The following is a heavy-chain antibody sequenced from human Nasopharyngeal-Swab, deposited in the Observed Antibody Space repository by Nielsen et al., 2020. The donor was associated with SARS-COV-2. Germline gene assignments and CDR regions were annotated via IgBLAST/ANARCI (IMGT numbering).Heavy chain of an antibody. CDR3: ARPPPWYYYGMDV. CDR1: GFTVSNNY. J-gene: IGHJ6*02. Sequence: GESLKISCAVSGFTVSNNYVSWVRQAPGKGLEWVSVIQSGGTTYYADSVKGRFTISRDNAKNSLYLQMNSLRAEDTAVYYCARPPPWYYYGMDVWGQGTTVTVSS. CDR2: IQSGGTT. V-gene: IGHV3-53*01.